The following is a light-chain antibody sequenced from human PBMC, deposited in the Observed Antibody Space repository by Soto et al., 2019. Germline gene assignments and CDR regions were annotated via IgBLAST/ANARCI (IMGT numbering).Light chain of an antibody. CDR1: SSDVGSYEF. J-gene: IGLJ1*01. V-gene: IGLV2-23*03. CDR3: CSYAGGSTV. CDR2: EGS. Sequence: QSVRTQPASVSESPGQSITISCTGTSSDVGSYEFVSWYQQYPGKAPKLMIYEGSKRPSGVSDRFSGSKSGNTASLTISGLQAEDEADYFCCSYAGGSTVFGAGTKVTVL.